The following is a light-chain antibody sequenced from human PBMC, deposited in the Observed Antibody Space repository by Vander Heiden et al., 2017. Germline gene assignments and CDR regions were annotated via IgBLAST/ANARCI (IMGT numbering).Light chain of an antibody. CDR3: QQYNSYSSWT. CDR2: DAS. J-gene: IGKJ1*01. V-gene: IGKV1-5*01. CDR1: QNINIW. Sequence: DIQMTQSPSTLSASVGDRVTITCRASQNINIWLAWYQQKPGKAPKVLIWDASTLETGVPSRFSGSGSGTEFTLTISSLQPDDFATYYCQQYNSYSSWTFGQGTKVEIK.